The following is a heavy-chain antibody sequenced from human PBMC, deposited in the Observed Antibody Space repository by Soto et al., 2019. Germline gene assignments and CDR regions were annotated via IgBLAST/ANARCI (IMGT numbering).Heavy chain of an antibody. Sequence: RRLSCAASGLTFGSNGMHWVRQAPGKGLEWVAVIWYDGSNKYYSDSVKGRFTISRDNFKNTLFLQMNSLRVEDTAVYYCARWGNNKILDHWGQGTMVTVYS. J-gene: IGHJ4*02. D-gene: IGHD7-27*01. CDR3: ARWGNNKILDH. V-gene: IGHV3-33*01. CDR2: IWYDGSNK. CDR1: GLTFGSNG.